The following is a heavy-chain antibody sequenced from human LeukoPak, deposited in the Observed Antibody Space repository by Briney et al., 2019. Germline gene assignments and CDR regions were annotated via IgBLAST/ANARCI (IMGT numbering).Heavy chain of an antibody. CDR3: ARFRSGYYGMVV. V-gene: IGHV4-59*08. CDR2: IYYSGST. J-gene: IGHJ6*02. CDR1: GGSISSYY. D-gene: IGHD3-10*01. Sequence: SETLSLTCTVSGGSISSYYWSWIRQPPGKGLEWIEYIYYSGSTNYNPSLKSRVTISVDTSKNQFSLKLSSVTAADTAVYYCARFRSGYYGMVVWGQGTTVTVSS.